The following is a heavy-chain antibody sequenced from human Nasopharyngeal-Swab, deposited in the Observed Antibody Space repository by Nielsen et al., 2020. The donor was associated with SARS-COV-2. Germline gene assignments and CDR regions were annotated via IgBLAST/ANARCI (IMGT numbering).Heavy chain of an antibody. CDR1: GFTFSSSG. CDR3: AKDVHGDYGGIDY. J-gene: IGHJ4*02. CDR2: ISYDGSNE. D-gene: IGHD4-17*01. V-gene: IGHV3-30*18. Sequence: GGSLRLSCAASGFTFSSSGMAWVRKAPGKGLEWVAVISYDGSNEYYGDSVKGRFTTSRDNSKNTLYLQMNSLRVDDTAVYYCAKDVHGDYGGIDYWGQGILVTVSS.